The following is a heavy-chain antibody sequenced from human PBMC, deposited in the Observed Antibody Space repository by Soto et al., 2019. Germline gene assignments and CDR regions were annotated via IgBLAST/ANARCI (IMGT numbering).Heavy chain of an antibody. CDR1: GYSFSSYW. J-gene: IGHJ6*02. CDR3: SRHKGYCSSASCYGMDV. Sequence: GESLKISCKGAGYSFSSYWIVWVRQMPGKGLEWMGTIYPGDSDTRYSPSSQGQVTISADKSISTAFLQWESLKASDTAMYFCSRHKGYCSSASCYGMDVWGQGATVTVSS. V-gene: IGHV5-51*01. D-gene: IGHD2-15*01. CDR2: IYPGDSDT.